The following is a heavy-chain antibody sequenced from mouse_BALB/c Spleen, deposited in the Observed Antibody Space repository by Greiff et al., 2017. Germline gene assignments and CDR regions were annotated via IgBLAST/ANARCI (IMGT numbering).Heavy chain of an antibody. CDR3: ARSRDYYGSSYGFDY. D-gene: IGHD1-1*01. J-gene: IGHJ2*01. CDR1: GYTFTNYW. Sequence: QVHVKQSGAELVRPGTSVKISCKASGYTFTNYWLGWVKQRPGHGLEWIGDIYPGGGYTNYNEKFKGKATLTADTSSSTAYMQLSSLTSEDSAVYFCARSRDYYGSSYGFDYWGQGTTLTVSS. CDR2: IYPGGGYT. V-gene: IGHV1-63*02.